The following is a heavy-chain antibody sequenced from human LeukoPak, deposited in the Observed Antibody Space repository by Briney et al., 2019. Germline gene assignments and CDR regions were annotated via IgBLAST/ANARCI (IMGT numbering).Heavy chain of an antibody. CDR1: GFTFSSYE. Sequence: GGSLRLSCAASGFTFSSYEMNWVRQAPGKGPEWVSYISSSGSTIYYADSVKGRFTISRDNTKNSLYLQMNSLRAEDTAVYYCAELGITMIGGVWGKGTTVTISS. CDR2: ISSSGSTI. V-gene: IGHV3-48*03. J-gene: IGHJ6*04. CDR3: AELGITMIGGV. D-gene: IGHD3-10*02.